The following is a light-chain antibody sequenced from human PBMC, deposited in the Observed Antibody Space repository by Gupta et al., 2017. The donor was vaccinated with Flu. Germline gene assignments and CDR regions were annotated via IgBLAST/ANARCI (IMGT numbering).Light chain of an antibody. CDR1: SSNLRRYP. V-gene: IGLV1-44*01. CDR2: NNI. J-gene: IGLJ2*01. Sequence: SVLTQPPSSSGTPGQWVSISCSGTSSNLRRYPVNRYKQPPGTAPKLLIYNNIQRPSGVPDRFSGSKSGTSASLSISGLQSEDEADYYCAAWYASRNGVVFGGGTNLTVL. CDR3: AAWYASRNGVV.